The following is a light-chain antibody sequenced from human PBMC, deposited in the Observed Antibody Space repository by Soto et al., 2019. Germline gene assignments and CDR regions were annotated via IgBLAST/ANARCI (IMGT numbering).Light chain of an antibody. J-gene: IGKJ4*01. CDR3: QQSFSPLLT. CDR2: AAS. CDR1: QTLNNY. Sequence: DIHMTQSPSSVSASVGDRVTITCRASQTLNNYLTWFQQKPGKAPKVLIYAASTLQSGVPSRFSGSGSGAEFTLTISSLQPEDFATYYCQQSFSPLLTFGGGTKVDIK. V-gene: IGKV1-39*01.